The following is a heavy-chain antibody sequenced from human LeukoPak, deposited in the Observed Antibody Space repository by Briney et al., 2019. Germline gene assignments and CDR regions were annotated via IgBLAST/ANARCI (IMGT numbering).Heavy chain of an antibody. Sequence: PSETLSLTCTVSGGSISSYYLSWIRQPPGKGLEWIGYIYYSGSTNYNPSLKSRVTISVDTSKNQFSLKLSSVTAADTAVYYCAREGRYYYDSSGYDAFDIWGQGTMVTVSS. CDR3: AREGRYYYDSSGYDAFDI. V-gene: IGHV4-59*01. CDR2: IYYSGST. J-gene: IGHJ3*02. D-gene: IGHD3-22*01. CDR1: GGSISSYY.